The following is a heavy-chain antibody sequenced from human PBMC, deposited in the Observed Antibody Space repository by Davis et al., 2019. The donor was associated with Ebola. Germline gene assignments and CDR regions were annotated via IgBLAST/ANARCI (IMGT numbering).Heavy chain of an antibody. Sequence: SETLSLTCTVSGGSINNYFWSWIRQPPGKGLEWIGNIHYLGNTNYNPSLKSRVTMSVDTSKNQFSLKLSSVTAADTAVYYCARGATVTGPWGQGTLVTVSS. CDR2: IHYLGNT. CDR1: GGSINNYF. V-gene: IGHV4-59*12. J-gene: IGHJ5*02. CDR3: ARGATVTGP. D-gene: IGHD4-17*01.